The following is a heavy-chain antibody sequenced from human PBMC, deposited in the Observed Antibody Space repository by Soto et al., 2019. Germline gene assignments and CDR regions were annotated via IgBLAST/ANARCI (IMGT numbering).Heavy chain of an antibody. Sequence: GGSLRLSCAASGFSFSNYAMNWVRQAPGKGLEWVSTINVSGGGTYYADSVKGRFTISRDNSKNTLYLQMNSLRDEDTAVYYCAKDLGAAWYNFDYWGQGTQVTVSS. CDR1: GFSFSNYA. V-gene: IGHV3-23*01. J-gene: IGHJ4*02. D-gene: IGHD6-13*01. CDR3: AKDLGAAWYNFDY. CDR2: INVSGGGT.